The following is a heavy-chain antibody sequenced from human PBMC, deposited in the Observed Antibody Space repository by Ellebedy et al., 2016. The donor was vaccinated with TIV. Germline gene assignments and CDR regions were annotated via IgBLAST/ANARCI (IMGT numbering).Heavy chain of an antibody. CDR1: AGSVTNDGRT. CDR2: IYNGGAP. CDR3: ATHRDEWLTTGLEY. Sequence: MPSETLSLTCSFSAGSVTNDGRTWTWIRQPPGGGLQWIGYIYNGGAPNYNVSLRGRATIDVDTSNNQISLQLRSVTAEDTAVYDCATHRDEWLTTGLEYWGQGTVVSVSS. D-gene: IGHD6-19*01. J-gene: IGHJ4*02. V-gene: IGHV4-61*08.